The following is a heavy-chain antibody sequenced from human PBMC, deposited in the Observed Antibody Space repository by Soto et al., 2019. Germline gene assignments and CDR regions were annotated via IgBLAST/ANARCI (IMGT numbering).Heavy chain of an antibody. Sequence: ASVKVSCKAYGYTFTGYGISWVRQAPGQGLEWMGWISVYNGNTDYAQKFQGRLTLTTDTSTSTAYMDLGSLRSDDTAVYYCARGPNGMDVWGQGTTVTVSS. CDR1: GYTFTGYG. J-gene: IGHJ6*02. CDR2: ISVYNGNT. V-gene: IGHV1-18*01. CDR3: ARGPNGMDV.